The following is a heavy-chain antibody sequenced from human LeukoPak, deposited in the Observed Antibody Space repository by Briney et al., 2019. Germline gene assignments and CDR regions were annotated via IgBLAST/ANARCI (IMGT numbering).Heavy chain of an antibody. D-gene: IGHD5-24*01. CDR3: AKEIGDGYNYPIDY. CDR2: IRGSGDST. Sequence: GGSLRLSCAASAFTFNSYAMSWVRQAPGMGLEWVSSIRGSGDSTYSADSVKGQFTISRDNSRNTLFLQMNSLRAEDTAVYYCAKEIGDGYNYPIDYWGQGTLVTVSS. V-gene: IGHV3-23*01. J-gene: IGHJ4*02. CDR1: AFTFNSYA.